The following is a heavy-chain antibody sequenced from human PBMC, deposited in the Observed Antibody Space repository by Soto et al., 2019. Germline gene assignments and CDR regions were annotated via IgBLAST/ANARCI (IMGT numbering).Heavy chain of an antibody. D-gene: IGHD3-22*01. CDR3: TTDPVTMIVVVPSSG. V-gene: IGHV4-30-4*01. J-gene: IGHJ4*02. CDR1: GGSISSGDYY. CDR2: IYYSGST. Sequence: PSETLSLTCTVSGGSISSGDYYWSWIRQPPGKGLEWIGYIYYSGSTYYNPSLKSRVTISVDTSKNQFSLKTEDTAVYYCTTDPVTMIVVVPSSGWGQGTLVTVSS.